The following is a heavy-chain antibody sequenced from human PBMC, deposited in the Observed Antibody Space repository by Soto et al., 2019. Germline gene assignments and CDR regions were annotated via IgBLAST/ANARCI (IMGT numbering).Heavy chain of an antibody. D-gene: IGHD3-16*02. J-gene: IGHJ4*02. CDR1: GFTFSSYD. V-gene: IGHV3-13*01. CDR3: ARSRDPYRPFYFDY. Sequence: GGSLRLSCAASGFTFSSYDMHWVRQATGKGLEWVSAIGTAGDTYYPGSVKGRFTISRGNAKNSLYLQMNSLRAGDTAVYYCARSRDPYRPFYFDYWGQGTLVTVSS. CDR2: IGTAGDT.